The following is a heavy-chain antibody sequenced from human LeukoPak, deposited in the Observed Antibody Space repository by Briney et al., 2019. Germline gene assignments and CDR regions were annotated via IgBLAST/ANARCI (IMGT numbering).Heavy chain of an antibody. CDR3: ARFGYGYPYYFDY. J-gene: IGHJ4*02. CDR1: GGSFSGYY. CDR2: INHSGST. V-gene: IGHV4-34*01. Sequence: SETLSLTCAVYGGSFSGYYWSWIRQPPGKGLEWIGEINHSGSTNYNPSLKSRVTISVDTSKNQFSLKLSSVTAADTAVYYCARFGYGYPYYFDYWGQGTLVTVSS. D-gene: IGHD5-18*01.